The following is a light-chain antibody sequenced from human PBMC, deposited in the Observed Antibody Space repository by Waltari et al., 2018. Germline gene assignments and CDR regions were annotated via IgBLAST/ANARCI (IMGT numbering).Light chain of an antibody. V-gene: IGKV3-20*01. CDR1: QSVTSTY. CDR2: GAS. CDR3: QQYSQSPIT. J-gene: IGKJ5*01. Sequence: EIVLTQSPGTLSLSPGERATLSCRASQSVTSTYLAWYQQKPGRSPRLLIYGASRGATGVPDRFSGGGSATDFTLTITRLEPEDFAVYYCQQYSQSPITFGQGTRLDNK.